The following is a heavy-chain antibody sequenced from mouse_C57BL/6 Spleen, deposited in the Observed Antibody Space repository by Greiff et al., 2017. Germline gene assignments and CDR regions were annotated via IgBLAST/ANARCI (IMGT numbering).Heavy chain of an antibody. D-gene: IGHD2-1*01. V-gene: IGHV7-3*01. J-gene: IGHJ2*01. CDR1: GFTFTDYY. CDR3: ARYMDGIFDY. Sequence: EVQLVESGGGLVQPGGSLSLSCAASGFTFTDYYMSWVRQPPGKALEWLGFIRNKANGYTTEYSASVKGRFTISRDNSQSILYLQMNALRAEDSATYYCARYMDGIFDYWGQGTTLTVSS. CDR2: IRNKANGYTT.